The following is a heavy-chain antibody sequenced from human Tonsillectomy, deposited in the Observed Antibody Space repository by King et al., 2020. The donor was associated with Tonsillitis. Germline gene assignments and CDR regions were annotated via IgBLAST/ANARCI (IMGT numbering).Heavy chain of an antibody. CDR2: VNPDSGGH. CDR3: ARSHVVVTLDV. D-gene: IGHD3-22*01. V-gene: IGHV1-2*02. CDR1: GYSFSDYY. Sequence: QLVQSGAEGKNPGASVKVSCKASGYSFSDYYIHWGRQAPGQGLEWVGWVNPDSGGHRYAEKFQGRVTMTRDTSIKTAYMELSRLRSDDTAVYYCARSHVVVTLDVWGQGTLVTVSS. J-gene: IGHJ4*02.